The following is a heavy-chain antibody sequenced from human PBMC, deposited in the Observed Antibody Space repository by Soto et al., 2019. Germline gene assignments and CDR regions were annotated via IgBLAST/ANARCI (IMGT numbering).Heavy chain of an antibody. CDR3: AKSRSGSYSTAHDY. CDR1: GFTFSNYV. J-gene: IGHJ4*02. Sequence: SLTHYYPTSGFTFSNYVMVWFRHAPGKGLEWVAFISYDGSNKYYADSVKGRFTISRDNSKNTLYLQMNSLRAEDTAVYYCAKSRSGSYSTAHDYWGQGT. D-gene: IGHD3-10*01. CDR2: ISYDGSNK. V-gene: IGHV3-30*18.